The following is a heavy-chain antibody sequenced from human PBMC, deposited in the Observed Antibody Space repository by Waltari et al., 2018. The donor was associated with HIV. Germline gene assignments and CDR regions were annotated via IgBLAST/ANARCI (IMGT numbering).Heavy chain of an antibody. CDR2: ISAYNGNT. J-gene: IGHJ1*01. V-gene: IGHV1-18*01. CDR3: ASSSDGGRN. Sequence: QVQLVQSGAEVKKPGASVKVSCKASGYTFTNYAITWVRQAPGQGLEWMGWISAYNGNTNYAQKLQGRVTMTRDTPMSTAYMEMSSLIADDAAVIYCASSSDGGRNWGQGTLVTVSS. CDR1: GYTFTNYA.